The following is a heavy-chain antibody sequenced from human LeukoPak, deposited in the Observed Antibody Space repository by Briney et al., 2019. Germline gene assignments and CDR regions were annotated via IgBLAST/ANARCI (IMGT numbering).Heavy chain of an antibody. Sequence: GGSLRLSCAASGFTFSSYAMHWVRQAPGKGLEWVAVIPYDGSNKYYADSAKGRFTISRDNSKNTLYLQMNSLRAEDTAVYYRARHPGKTTVVNYFDYWGQGTLVTVSS. D-gene: IGHD4-23*01. CDR3: ARHPGKTTVVNYFDY. V-gene: IGHV3-30-3*01. J-gene: IGHJ4*02. CDR1: GFTFSSYA. CDR2: IPYDGSNK.